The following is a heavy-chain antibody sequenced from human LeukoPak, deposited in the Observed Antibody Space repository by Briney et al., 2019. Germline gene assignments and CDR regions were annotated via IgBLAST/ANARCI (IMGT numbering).Heavy chain of an antibody. CDR1: GFTFSSYW. J-gene: IGHJ3*02. D-gene: IGHD3-10*01. CDR2: IKQDGSEK. V-gene: IGHV3-7*01. CDR3: AKATGFAPADAFDI. Sequence: GGSLRLSCAASGFTFSSYWMSWVRQAPGKGLEWVANIKQDGSEKYYADSVKGRFTISRDNAKNSLYLQMNSLRAEDTAVYYCAKATGFAPADAFDIWGQGTMVTVSS.